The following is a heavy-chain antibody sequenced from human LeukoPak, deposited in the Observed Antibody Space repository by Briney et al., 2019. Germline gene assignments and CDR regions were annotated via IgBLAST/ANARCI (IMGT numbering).Heavy chain of an antibody. V-gene: IGHV4-59*05. Sequence: SETLSLTCTVSGGSISSYYWSWIRQPPGKGLEWIGSIYYSGSTYYYPSLKSRVTISVDTSKNQFSLKLSSVTAADAAVYYCARTAKGAARPQFDYWGQGTLVTVSS. J-gene: IGHJ4*02. CDR2: IYYSGST. CDR3: ARTAKGAARPQFDY. D-gene: IGHD6-6*01. CDR1: GGSISSYY.